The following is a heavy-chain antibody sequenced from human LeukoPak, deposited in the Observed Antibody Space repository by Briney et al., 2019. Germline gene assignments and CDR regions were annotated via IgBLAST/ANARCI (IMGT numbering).Heavy chain of an antibody. CDR1: GFTFSSYW. CDR2: IKQDGGEE. V-gene: IGHV3-7*01. CDR3: ARDYDPGAYYDFWSGYPWMDY. J-gene: IGHJ4*02. D-gene: IGHD3-3*01. Sequence: GGSLRLSCAASGFTFSSYWMSWVRQAPGKGLEWVANIKQDGGEEYYVDSVKGRFTISRDNAKNSLYLQMNSLRAEDTAVYYCARDYDPGAYYDFWSGYPWMDYWGQGTLVTVSS.